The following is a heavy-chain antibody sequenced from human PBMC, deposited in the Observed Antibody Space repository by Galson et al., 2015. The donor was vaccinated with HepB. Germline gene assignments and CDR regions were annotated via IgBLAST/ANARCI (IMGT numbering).Heavy chain of an antibody. D-gene: IGHD3-9*01. V-gene: IGHV3-23*01. CDR1: GFTFRDYA. Sequence: SLRLSCAASGFTFRDYALTWIRQAPGRGLEWVSSISGSGYSTYYGDSVKGRFTVSRDNSKNTLYLQLSSLTAEDAAVYYCARGFDWEEGYYYYYYMDVWGKGTAVTVSS. CDR2: ISGSGYST. J-gene: IGHJ6*03. CDR3: ARGFDWEEGYYYYYYMDV.